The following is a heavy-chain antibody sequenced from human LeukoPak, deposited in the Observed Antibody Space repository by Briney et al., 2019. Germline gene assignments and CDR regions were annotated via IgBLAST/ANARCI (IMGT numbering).Heavy chain of an antibody. CDR2: INPNSGGT. CDR1: GYTFTGYY. D-gene: IGHD2-15*01. V-gene: IGHV1-2*04. CDR3: ARDPCSGGSCYANWFDP. J-gene: IGHJ5*02. Sequence: ASVKVSCKASGYTFTGYYMHWVRQAPGQGLEWTGWINPNSGGTNYAQKFQGWVTMTRDTSISTAYMELSRLRSDDTAVYYCARDPCSGGSCYANWFDPWGQGTLVTVSS.